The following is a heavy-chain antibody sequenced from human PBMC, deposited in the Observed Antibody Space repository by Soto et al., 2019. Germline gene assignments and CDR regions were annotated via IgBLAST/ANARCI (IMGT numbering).Heavy chain of an antibody. J-gene: IGHJ4*02. Sequence: SGPTLVNPTQTLTVTCTFSGFSLSTSGAGVGWTRQSPGKAPEWLALISWKDEKRYNPGLKSRLTITKDTSKNQVVLTMTDLDPVDTATYFCAHRYGGNYYRWYFDYWGQGTLVTVS. CDR1: GFSLSTSGAG. D-gene: IGHD1-26*01. CDR2: ISWKDEK. V-gene: IGHV2-5*01. CDR3: AHRYGGNYYRWYFDY.